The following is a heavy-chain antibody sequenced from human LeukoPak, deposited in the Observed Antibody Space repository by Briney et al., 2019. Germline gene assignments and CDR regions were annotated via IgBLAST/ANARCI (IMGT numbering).Heavy chain of an antibody. Sequence: SETLSLTCAVYGGSFSGYYWSWIRQPPGKGLEWIGEINHSGSTNYNPSLKSRVTISLDTSKNQFSLKLSSVTAADTAVYHCARGDGYCSGGSCPFYFDYWGQGTLVTVSS. CDR3: ARGDGYCSGGSCPFYFDY. CDR1: GGSFSGYY. CDR2: INHSGST. V-gene: IGHV4-34*01. D-gene: IGHD2-15*01. J-gene: IGHJ4*02.